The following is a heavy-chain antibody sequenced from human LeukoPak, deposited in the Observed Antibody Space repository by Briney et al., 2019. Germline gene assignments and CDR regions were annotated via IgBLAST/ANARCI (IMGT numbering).Heavy chain of an antibody. V-gene: IGHV4-4*07. Sequence: ASETLSLTCTVSGGSISSYYWSWIRQPAGKGLEWIGRIYTSGSTNYNPSLKSRVTMSVDTSKNQFSLKLSSVTAADTAVYYCARESSITGTTRWFDPWGQGTLVIVSS. J-gene: IGHJ5*02. CDR1: GGSISSYY. CDR3: ARESSITGTTRWFDP. D-gene: IGHD1-7*01. CDR2: IYTSGST.